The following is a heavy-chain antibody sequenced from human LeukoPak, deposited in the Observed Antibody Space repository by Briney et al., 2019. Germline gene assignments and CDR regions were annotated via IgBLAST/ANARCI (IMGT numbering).Heavy chain of an antibody. J-gene: IGHJ6*03. CDR1: GFTFEDYA. CDR2: ISWNSGSI. V-gene: IGHV3-9*01. D-gene: IGHD3-10*01. CDR3: AKDKGSGSYYKGYYYYYMDV. Sequence: GRSLRLACSASGFTFEDYAMHWVRQAPGKGLELVSGISWNSGSIGYAEYVKGRFTTYRDNAKNSLYLQMNSLRAEDTALYYCAKDKGSGSYYKGYYYYYMDVWGKGTTVTVSS.